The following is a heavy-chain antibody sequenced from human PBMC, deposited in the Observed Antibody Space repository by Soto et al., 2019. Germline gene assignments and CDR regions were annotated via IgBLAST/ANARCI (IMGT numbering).Heavy chain of an antibody. V-gene: IGHV4-31*03. J-gene: IGHJ6*02. CDR3: ARGGKLLWFGESTRYYGMDV. D-gene: IGHD3-10*01. CDR2: IYYSGST. Sequence: ASETLSLTCTVSGGSISSGGYYWSWIRQHPGKGLEWIGYIYYSGSTYYNPSLKSRVTISVDTSKNQFSLKLSSVTAADTAVYYCARGGKLLWFGESTRYYGMDVWGQGTTVT. CDR1: GGSISSGGYY.